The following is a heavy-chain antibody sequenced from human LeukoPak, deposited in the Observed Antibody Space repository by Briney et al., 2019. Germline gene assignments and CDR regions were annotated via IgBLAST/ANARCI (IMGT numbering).Heavy chain of an antibody. V-gene: IGHV4-59*01. J-gene: IGHJ5*02. CDR3: ARSVLFDP. CDR1: GDSIRSYY. Sequence: SETLSLTCTVSGDSIRSYYWSWIRQPPGEGLEWIGYIYYSGSTNYNPSLKSRVTMSVDTSKNQFSLKLSSVTAADTAVYYCARSVLFDPWGQGTLVTVSS. CDR2: IYYSGST.